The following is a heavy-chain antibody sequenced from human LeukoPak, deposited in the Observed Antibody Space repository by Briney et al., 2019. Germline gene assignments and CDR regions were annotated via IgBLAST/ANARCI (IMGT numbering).Heavy chain of an antibody. Sequence: SGPTLVKPTQTLTLTCTFSGFSLSTSGVGVGWIRQPPGKALEWLALIYWNDDKRYSPSLKSRLTITKDTSKNQVVLTMTNMDPVDTATYYCAPSYSSSWYGDVRFDPWGQGTLVTVSS. D-gene: IGHD6-13*01. J-gene: IGHJ5*02. CDR3: APSYSSSWYGDVRFDP. V-gene: IGHV2-5*01. CDR2: IYWNDDK. CDR1: GFSLSTSGVG.